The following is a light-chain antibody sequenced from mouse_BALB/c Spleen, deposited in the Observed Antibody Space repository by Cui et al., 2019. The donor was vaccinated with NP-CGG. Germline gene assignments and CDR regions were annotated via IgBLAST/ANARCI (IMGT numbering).Light chain of an antibody. Sequence: QAVVTQESAPTTSPGETVTLTCRSSIGAVTTSNYANWVQEKPDHLFTGLIGGTNNRAPGVPARFSGSLIGDKVALTITGAQTEDEAIYFCALWYSNHWVFGGGTKLTVL. CDR3: ALWYSNHWV. V-gene: IGLV1*01. CDR1: IGAVTTSNY. CDR2: GTN. J-gene: IGLJ1*01.